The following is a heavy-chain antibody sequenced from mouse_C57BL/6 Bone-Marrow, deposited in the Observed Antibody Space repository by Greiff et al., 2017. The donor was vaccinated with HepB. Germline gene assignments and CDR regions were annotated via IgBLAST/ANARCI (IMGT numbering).Heavy chain of an antibody. J-gene: IGHJ1*03. CDR3: ARLGPNYYGSSSWYFDV. CDR2: IYPGDGDT. D-gene: IGHD1-1*01. V-gene: IGHV1-80*01. CDR1: GYAFSSYW. Sequence: QVQLQQSGAELVKPGASVKISCKASGYAFSSYWMNWVKQRPGKGLEWIGQIYPGDGDTNYNGKFKGKATLTADKSSSTAYMQLSSLTSEDSAVYFCARLGPNYYGSSSWYFDVWGTGTTVTVSS.